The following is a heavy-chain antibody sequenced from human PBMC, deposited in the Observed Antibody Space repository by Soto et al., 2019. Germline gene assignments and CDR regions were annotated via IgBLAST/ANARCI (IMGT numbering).Heavy chain of an antibody. Sequence: VQLVESGGGMVQPGGSLRLSCAASGIVFSNYWMTWVRQAPGKGLEWVANIKPDGSDEYYVESVKGRFTISRDNSKSALYLQMNSLRAADTAVYYCARDAPWYDDPFDIWGQGTMVTVSS. V-gene: IGHV3-7*01. CDR1: GIVFSNYW. D-gene: IGHD6-13*01. CDR2: IKPDGSDE. CDR3: ARDAPWYDDPFDI. J-gene: IGHJ3*02.